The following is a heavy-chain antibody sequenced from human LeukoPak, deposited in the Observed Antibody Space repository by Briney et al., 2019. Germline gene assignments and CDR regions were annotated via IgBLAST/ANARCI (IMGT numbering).Heavy chain of an antibody. J-gene: IGHJ6*02. V-gene: IGHV4-4*02. Sequence: SETLSLTCAVSGGSISSSNWWSWVRQPPGKGLEWIEEIYHSGSTNYNPSLKSRVTISVDKSKNQFSLKLSSVTAADTAVYYCARVPPVLLWFGPFYGMDVWGQGTTVTVSS. CDR3: ARVPPVLLWFGPFYGMDV. D-gene: IGHD3-10*01. CDR1: GGSISSSNW. CDR2: IYHSGST.